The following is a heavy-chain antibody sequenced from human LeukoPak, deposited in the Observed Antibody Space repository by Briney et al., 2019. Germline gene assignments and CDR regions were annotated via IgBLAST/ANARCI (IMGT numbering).Heavy chain of an antibody. CDR2: IYHSGST. Sequence: PSGTLSLTCAVSGGSISSGNWWSWVRQPPGKGLEWIGEIYHSGSTNYNPSLKSRVTIPVDTSKNQFSLKLSSVTAADTAVYYCARANAAVAGAVDYWGQGTLVTVSS. CDR3: ARANAAVAGAVDY. D-gene: IGHD6-19*01. J-gene: IGHJ4*02. V-gene: IGHV4-4*02. CDR1: GGSISSGNW.